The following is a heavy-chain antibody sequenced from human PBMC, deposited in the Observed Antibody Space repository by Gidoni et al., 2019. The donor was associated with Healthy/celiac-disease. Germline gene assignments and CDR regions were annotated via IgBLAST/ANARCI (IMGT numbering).Heavy chain of an antibody. J-gene: IGHJ4*02. Sequence: QVTLRESGPALVKPTQTLTLTCTFSGFALSTSGMCVSWIRQPPGKALEGLARIDWDDDKYYSTSLKTRLTISKDTSKNQVVLTMTNMDPVDTATYYCARTQWELYYFDYWGQGTLVTVSS. D-gene: IGHD1-26*01. CDR3: ARTQWELYYFDY. CDR1: GFALSTSGMC. CDR2: IDWDDDK. V-gene: IGHV2-70*15.